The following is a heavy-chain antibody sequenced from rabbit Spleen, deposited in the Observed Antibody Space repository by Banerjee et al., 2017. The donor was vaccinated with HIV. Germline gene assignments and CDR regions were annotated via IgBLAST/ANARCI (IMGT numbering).Heavy chain of an antibody. Sequence: QSLEESGGDLVKPGASLTLTCTASGFSFSSSDYMCWVRQAPGKGLEWIGCIYPDYGSTDYASWVNGRFTISLDNAQSTVFLQMTSLTAADTATYFCARAIYVGFAGYGYSPHYFNLWGPGTLVTVS. V-gene: IGHV1S40*01. CDR1: GFSFSSSDY. CDR2: IYPDYGST. J-gene: IGHJ4*01. CDR3: ARAIYVGFAGYGYSPHYFNL. D-gene: IGHD6-1*01.